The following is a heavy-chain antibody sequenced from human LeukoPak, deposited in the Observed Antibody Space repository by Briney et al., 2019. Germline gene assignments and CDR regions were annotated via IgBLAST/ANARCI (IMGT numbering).Heavy chain of an antibody. CDR2: SHGNGDT. D-gene: IGHD3-22*01. J-gene: IGHJ5*02. CDR1: GGSISSFY. CDR3: ARHRAYDSGTYYRWFDP. Sequence: SETLSLTCTVSGGSISSFYWSWIRQPPGMGLEWIGYSHGNGDTNYNPSLKSRVTISVDTSKNQCSLKLTSVTAADTAVYYCARHRAYDSGTYYRWFDPWGPGTVVPVSS. V-gene: IGHV4-59*08.